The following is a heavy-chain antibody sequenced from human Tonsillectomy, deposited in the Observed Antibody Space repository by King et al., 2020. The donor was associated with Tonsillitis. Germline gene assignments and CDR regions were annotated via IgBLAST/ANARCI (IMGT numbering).Heavy chain of an antibody. CDR1: GFTFSSYG. V-gene: IGHV3-30*18. D-gene: IGHD2-2*01. Sequence: QLVQSGGGVVQPGRSLRLSCAASGFTFSSYGMHWVRQAPGKGLEWVAVISYDGSNKYYADSVKGRFTISRDNSKNTLYLQMNSLGAEDTAVYYCAKDLGSYQLLFAQWDNWFDPWGQRTLVTVSS. CDR3: AKDLGSYQLLFAQWDNWFDP. CDR2: ISYDGSNK. J-gene: IGHJ5*02.